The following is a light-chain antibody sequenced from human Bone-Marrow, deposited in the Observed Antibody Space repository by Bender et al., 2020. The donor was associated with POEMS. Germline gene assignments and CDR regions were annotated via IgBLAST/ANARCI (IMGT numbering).Light chain of an antibody. CDR2: INN. CDR1: SSNIGTNP. V-gene: IGLV1-44*01. CDR3: SSYAGSFNWV. Sequence: QSVLTQPPSASGTPGQRVTISCSGSSSNIGTNPVNWYQQLPGTAPKLLIYINNQRPSGVPNRFSGSKSGNTASLTISGLQAEDEGDYYCSSYAGSFNWVFGGGTKLTVL. J-gene: IGLJ3*02.